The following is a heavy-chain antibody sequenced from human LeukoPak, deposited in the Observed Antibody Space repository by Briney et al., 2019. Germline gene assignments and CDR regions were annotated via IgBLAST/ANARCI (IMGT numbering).Heavy chain of an antibody. Sequence: PSETLSHTCTVSGGSINNYYWSWIRQSAGKGLEWIGRIYTRGSTNYNPSLKSRVTMSVDTSKNQFSLKLSSVTAADTAVYYCARGRYCSADICSGGDAFDIWGQGTMVSVSS. CDR3: ARGRYCSADICSGGDAFDI. CDR1: GGSINNYY. J-gene: IGHJ3*02. D-gene: IGHD2-15*01. V-gene: IGHV4-4*07. CDR2: IYTRGST.